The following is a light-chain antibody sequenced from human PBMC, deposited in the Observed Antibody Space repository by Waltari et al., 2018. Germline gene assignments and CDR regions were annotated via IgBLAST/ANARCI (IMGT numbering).Light chain of an antibody. CDR1: QGISSY. Sequence: DIQLTQSPSFLSASVGDRVTITCRASQGISSYVAWYQQNPGKAPRLLIHSASTLQSGVPSRFSGSGSGTEFTLTISRLQPEDFASYYCQQLSSQPLTFGGGTKVEI. V-gene: IGKV1-9*01. J-gene: IGKJ4*01. CDR2: SAS. CDR3: QQLSSQPLT.